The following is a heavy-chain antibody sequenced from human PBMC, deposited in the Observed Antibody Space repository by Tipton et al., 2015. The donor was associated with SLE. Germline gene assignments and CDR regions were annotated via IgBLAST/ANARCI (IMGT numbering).Heavy chain of an antibody. D-gene: IGHD1-7*01. CDR3: ARDFTGPKDY. V-gene: IGHV4-34*01. CDR1: GGSFSGYY. J-gene: IGHJ4*02. CDR2: INHSGST. Sequence: LRLSCAVYGGSFSGYYWSWIRQPPGKGLEWIGEINHSGSTNYNPSLKSRVTILVDTSKNQFSLKLSSVTTADTAVYYCARDFTGPKDYWGQGTLVTVSS.